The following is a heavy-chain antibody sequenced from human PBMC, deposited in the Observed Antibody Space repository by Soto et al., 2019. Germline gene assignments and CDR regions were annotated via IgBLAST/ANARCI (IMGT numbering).Heavy chain of an antibody. CDR1: GYSISSGYY. J-gene: IGHJ4*02. Sequence: NPSETLSLTCAVSGYSISSGYYWGWIRQPPGKGLEWIGSIYHSGSTYYNPSLKSRVTISVDTSKNQFSLKLSSVTAADTAVYYCAREGYSYGSDFDYWGQGTLVTVSS. V-gene: IGHV4-38-2*02. CDR3: AREGYSYGSDFDY. D-gene: IGHD5-18*01. CDR2: IYHSGST.